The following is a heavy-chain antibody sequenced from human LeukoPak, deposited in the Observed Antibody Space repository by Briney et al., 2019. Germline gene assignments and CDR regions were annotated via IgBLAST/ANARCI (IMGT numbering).Heavy chain of an antibody. Sequence: ASVKVSCKVSGYTLTELSMHWVRQAPGKGLEWMGGFDPEDGETIYAQKFQGRVTMTEDTSTDTAYMELSSLRSEDTAVYYCATALLYCDAFDIWGQGTMVTVSS. J-gene: IGHJ3*02. V-gene: IGHV1-24*01. CDR3: ATALLYCDAFDI. CDR2: FDPEDGET. CDR1: GYTLTELS. D-gene: IGHD2-2*02.